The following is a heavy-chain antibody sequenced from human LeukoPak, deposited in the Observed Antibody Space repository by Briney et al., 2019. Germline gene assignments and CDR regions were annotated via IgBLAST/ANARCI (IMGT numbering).Heavy chain of an antibody. J-gene: IGHJ6*03. CDR1: GFSFSSYW. V-gene: IGHV3-7*01. CDR2: IRQDESER. Sequence: GGSLRLSCEGSGFSFSSYWMTWVRQLPGKGPEWVANIRQDESERYFADSVKGRFAISRDNAKKSVYLHMSSLRAEDTALYYCARLSAYYYGSYFYYYMDVWGKGTTVTVSS. CDR3: ARLSAYYYGSYFYYYMDV. D-gene: IGHD3-10*01.